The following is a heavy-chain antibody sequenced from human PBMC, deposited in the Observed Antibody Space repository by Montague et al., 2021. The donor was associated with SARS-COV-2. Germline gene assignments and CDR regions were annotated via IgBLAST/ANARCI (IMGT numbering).Heavy chain of an antibody. D-gene: IGHD4-23*01. CDR1: GFSLSTSGMC. V-gene: IGHV2-70*11. CDR3: ARMRATVVIYDY. J-gene: IGHJ4*02. Sequence: PALVKPTQTLTLTCTFSGFSLSTSGMCVSWIRQPPGKALEWLARIDWDDDKYYSTSLKTRLTISKDTSKNQVVLTMTNMDPVGTATYYCARMRATVVIYDYWGQGTLVTVSS. CDR2: IDWDDDK.